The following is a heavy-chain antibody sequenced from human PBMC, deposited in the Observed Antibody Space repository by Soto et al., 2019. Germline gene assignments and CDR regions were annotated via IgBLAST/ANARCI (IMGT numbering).Heavy chain of an antibody. CDR2: INPSGGST. J-gene: IGHJ6*02. V-gene: IGHV1-46*03. Sequence: GASVKVSCKASGYTFTSYYMHWVRQAPGQGLEWMGIINPSGGSTSYAQKFQGRVTMTRDTSTSTVYMELSSLRSEDTAVYYCARGDCGGDCYPVWYYYYGMDVWGLGTTVTVSS. CDR1: GYTFTSYY. D-gene: IGHD2-21*02. CDR3: ARGDCGGDCYPVWYYYYGMDV.